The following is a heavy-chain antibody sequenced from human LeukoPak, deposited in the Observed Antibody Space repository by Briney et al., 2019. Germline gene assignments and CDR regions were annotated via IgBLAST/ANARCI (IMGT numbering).Heavy chain of an antibody. Sequence: SVNPSRELSRFALTTYAITRGRQAAGQGPEWRGWITAYNGQPNYAQNLQGRVTMTTDTSTNTVSMELRSLRPDDTAVYYCARERERVACSGDSCYAYNAMDVWGRGTTVTVSS. J-gene: IGHJ6*02. CDR1: RFALTTYA. V-gene: IGHV1-18*01. D-gene: IGHD2-15*01. CDR3: ARERERVACSGDSCYAYNAMDV. CDR2: ITAYNGQP.